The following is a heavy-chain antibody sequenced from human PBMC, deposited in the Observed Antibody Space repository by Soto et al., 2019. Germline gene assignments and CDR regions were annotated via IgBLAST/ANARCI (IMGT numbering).Heavy chain of an antibody. Sequence: QVQLVQSGAELKKPGSSVRVSCNISGDYFSSYAISWVRQAPGEGLEWVGSIIPIFETANYAQKFQGRVTITAVESTTTAYMEVTRLRPEDTAIFYCAASDCSSWQHDYWGQGTLITVSS. CDR1: GDYFSSYA. V-gene: IGHV1-69*18. J-gene: IGHJ4*02. CDR3: AASDCSSWQHDY. CDR2: IIPIFETA. D-gene: IGHD6-13*01.